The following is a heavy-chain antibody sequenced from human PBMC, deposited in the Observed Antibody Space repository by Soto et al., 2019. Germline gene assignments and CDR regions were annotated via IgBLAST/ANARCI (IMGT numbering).Heavy chain of an antibody. D-gene: IGHD3-22*01. CDR2: IFPNGVST. V-gene: IGHV3-64D*06. CDR1: GFTFSDYA. J-gene: IGHJ4*02. Sequence: GGSLRLSCSASGFTFSDYAIHWVRQAPGKGLEYVSAIFPNGVSTHYADSVKGRFTISRDNSKNTVYLQMSSLTAEDTAVYYCVKGEYYFDSSGYYPFVYSGQTILVTVS. CDR3: VKGEYYFDSSGYYPFVY.